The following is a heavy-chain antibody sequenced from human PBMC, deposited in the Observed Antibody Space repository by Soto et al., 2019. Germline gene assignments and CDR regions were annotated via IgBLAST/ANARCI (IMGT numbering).Heavy chain of an antibody. CDR1: GGSISSYY. CDR2: IYYSGST. J-gene: IGHJ5*02. V-gene: IGHV4-59*01. Sequence: QVQLQESGPGLVKPSETLSLTCTVSGGSISSYYWSWIRQPPGKGLEWIGYIYYSGSTNYNPSFKSRVTISVDTSKNQFALKLSSVTAADTAVYYCARSWGDGYNWPWGQGTLVTVSS. D-gene: IGHD5-12*01. CDR3: ARSWGDGYNWP.